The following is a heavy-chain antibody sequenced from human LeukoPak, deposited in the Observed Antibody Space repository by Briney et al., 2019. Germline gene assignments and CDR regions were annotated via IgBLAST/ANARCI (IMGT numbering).Heavy chain of an antibody. Sequence: SETLSLTSTVSGGSISSDVWSWIRQPPGKGLEWIGFINYSGTTYYNPSLKSRVTISVDSSKIQFSLNLRSVTAADTAMYYCVKVGAHSRACDIWGQGTMVTVSS. J-gene: IGHJ3*02. V-gene: IGHV4-59*01. CDR2: INYSGTT. D-gene: IGHD4/OR15-4a*01. CDR1: GGSISSDV. CDR3: VKVGAHSRACDI.